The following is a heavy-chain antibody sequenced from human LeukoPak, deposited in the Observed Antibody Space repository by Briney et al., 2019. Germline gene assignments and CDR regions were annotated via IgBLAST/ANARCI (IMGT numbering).Heavy chain of an antibody. J-gene: IGHJ6*03. D-gene: IGHD5-12*01. CDR1: GYTFSGLY. CDR2: INPNSGVT. CDR3: AKDRYGDYEAPFHYYMDA. V-gene: IGHV1-2*02. Sequence: ASVKVSCKASGYTFSGLYIHWVRRAPGQGLEWMGWINPNSGVTNYAQKLQGRVTITRDTSIDTAYMQLSRLRSDDTAVYYCAKDRYGDYEAPFHYYMDAWGRGTTVTVSS.